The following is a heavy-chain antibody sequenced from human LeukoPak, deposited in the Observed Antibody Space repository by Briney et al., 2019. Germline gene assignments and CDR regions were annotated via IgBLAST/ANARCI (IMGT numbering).Heavy chain of an antibody. Sequence: SETLSLTCTVSGGSISSYYWSWIRQPPGKGLEWIGYIYYSGRTNYNPSLKSRVTISVDTSKNQFSLKLSSVTAADTAVYYCARGNDFWSGYPHHFDYWGQGTLVTVSS. CDR3: ARGNDFWSGYPHHFDY. D-gene: IGHD3-3*01. V-gene: IGHV4-59*01. CDR1: GGSISSYY. CDR2: IYYSGRT. J-gene: IGHJ4*02.